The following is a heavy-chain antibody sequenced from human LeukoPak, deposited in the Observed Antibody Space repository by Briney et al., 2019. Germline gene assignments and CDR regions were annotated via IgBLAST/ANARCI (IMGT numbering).Heavy chain of an antibody. V-gene: IGHV3-30*18. CDR1: GFTFSSYG. Sequence: PGGSLRLSCAASGFTFSSYGMHWVRQAPGKGLEWVAVISYDGSNKYYADSVKGRFIISRDNSKNTLYLQMNSLRAEDTAVYYCAKGTAGSWYGWFDPWGQGTLVTVSS. J-gene: IGHJ5*02. D-gene: IGHD6-13*01. CDR3: AKGTAGSWYGWFDP. CDR2: ISYDGSNK.